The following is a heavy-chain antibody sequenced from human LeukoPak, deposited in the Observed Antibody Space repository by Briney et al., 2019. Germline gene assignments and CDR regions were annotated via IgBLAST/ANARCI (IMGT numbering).Heavy chain of an antibody. CDR2: MNPNSGNT. J-gene: IGHJ5*02. CDR1: GYTFTSYD. D-gene: IGHD3-3*01. CDR3: ARDHMRVNDFWNDYITYNWFDP. V-gene: IGHV1-8*02. Sequence: GASVKVSCKASGYTFTSYDINWVRQATGQGLEWMGWMNPNSGNTGYAQKFQGRVTMTRDTSTTTAYMELSGLTPGDTAVYYCARDHMRVNDFWNDYITYNWFDPWGQGTLVTVSS.